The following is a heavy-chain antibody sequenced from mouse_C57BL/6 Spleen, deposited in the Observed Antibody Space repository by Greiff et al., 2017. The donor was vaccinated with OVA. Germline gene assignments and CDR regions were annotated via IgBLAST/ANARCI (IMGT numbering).Heavy chain of an antibody. CDR2: INPSTGDT. Sequence: VQLKQSGPELVKPGASVKISCKASGYSFTGYYMNWVKQSPEKSLEWIGEINPSTGDTTYNQKFKAKATLTVDKSSSTAYMQLKSLTSEDSAVYYCARTLLDAMDYWGQGTSVTVSS. CDR1: GYSFTGYY. J-gene: IGHJ4*01. D-gene: IGHD2-10*01. V-gene: IGHV1-42*01. CDR3: ARTLLDAMDY.